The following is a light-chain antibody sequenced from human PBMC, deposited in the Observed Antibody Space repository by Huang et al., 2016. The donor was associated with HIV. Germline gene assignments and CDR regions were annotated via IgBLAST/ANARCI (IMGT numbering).Light chain of an antibody. CDR3: QQCYSTPPT. CDR1: QSISSY. CDR2: AAS. Sequence: DIQMTQSPSSLSASVGDRFTITCRASQSISSYLNWYQQKPGKAPKLLIYAASSLQSGVPSRFSGSGSWTDFTLTISSLQPEDFATYYCQQCYSTPPTFGGGTKVEIK. J-gene: IGKJ4*01. V-gene: IGKV1-39*01.